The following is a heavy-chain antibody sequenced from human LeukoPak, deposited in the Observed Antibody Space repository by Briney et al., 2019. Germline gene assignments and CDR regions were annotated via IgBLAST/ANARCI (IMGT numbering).Heavy chain of an antibody. CDR3: ARVLEGYCSGCSCKLFDY. J-gene: IGHJ4*02. D-gene: IGHD2-15*01. CDR1: GGSISSGDYY. Sequence: KPSQTLSLTCTVSGGSISSGDYYWSWIRQPPGKGLEWIGYIYYSGSTYYNPSLKSRVTISVDTSKNQFSLKLGSVTAADTAVYYCARVLEGYCSGCSCKLFDYWGQGTLVTVSS. CDR2: IYYSGST. V-gene: IGHV4-30-4*01.